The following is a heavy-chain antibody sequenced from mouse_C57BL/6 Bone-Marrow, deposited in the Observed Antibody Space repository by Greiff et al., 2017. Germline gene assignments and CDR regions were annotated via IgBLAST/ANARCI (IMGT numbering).Heavy chain of an antibody. CDR3: TTYGWLRREFAY. Sequence: VQLQQSGAELVRPGASVKLSCTASGFNIKDDYMHWVKQRPEQGLEWIGWIDPENGDTEYASKFQGKATITADTSSNTAYLQLSSLTSEDTAVYYCTTYGWLRREFAYWGQGTLVTVSA. D-gene: IGHD2-2*01. V-gene: IGHV14-4*01. CDR2: IDPENGDT. J-gene: IGHJ3*01. CDR1: GFNIKDDY.